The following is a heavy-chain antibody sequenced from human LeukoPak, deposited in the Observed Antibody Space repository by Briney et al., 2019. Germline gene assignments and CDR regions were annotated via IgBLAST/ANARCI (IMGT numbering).Heavy chain of an antibody. D-gene: IGHD6-19*01. V-gene: IGHV3-30-3*01. CDR1: GFAFSSYW. CDR2: ISYEGSNK. CDR3: ARAPYTSGWYFAFDY. J-gene: IGHJ4*02. Sequence: GGSLRLSCAASGFAFSSYWMSWVRQAPGKGLEWVALISYEGSNKYYADSVKGRFTISRDNSKNTLYLQMDILRAEDTAVYYCARAPYTSGWYFAFDYWGQGTLVTVSS.